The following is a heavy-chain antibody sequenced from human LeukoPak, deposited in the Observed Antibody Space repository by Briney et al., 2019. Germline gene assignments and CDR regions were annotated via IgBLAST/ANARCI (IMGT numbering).Heavy chain of an antibody. Sequence: ASVKVSCKTSGYTFTSYAISWVRQAPGQGLEWMGWISAYNGNTDYAQKFQGRVTMTRDTSTGTVYMELSSLRSEDTAVYYCASVSSSSAYYYYYYMDVWGKGTTVTVSS. D-gene: IGHD6-6*01. CDR2: ISAYNGNT. CDR1: GYTFTSYA. V-gene: IGHV1-18*01. CDR3: ASVSSSSAYYYYYYMDV. J-gene: IGHJ6*03.